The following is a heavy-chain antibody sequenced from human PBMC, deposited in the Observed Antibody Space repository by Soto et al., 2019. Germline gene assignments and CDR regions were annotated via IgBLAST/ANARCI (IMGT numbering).Heavy chain of an antibody. D-gene: IGHD3-22*01. CDR2: ISGSGGST. Sequence: PGGSLRLSCSASGFTFSSYAMSWVRQAPGKGLEWVSAISGSGGSTYYADSVKGRFTISRDNSKNTLYLQMNSLRAEDTAVYYCAKELYYYDSSGYYFFSGHPNDYWGQGTLVTVSS. J-gene: IGHJ4*02. CDR1: GFTFSSYA. V-gene: IGHV3-23*01. CDR3: AKELYYYDSSGYYFFSGHPNDY.